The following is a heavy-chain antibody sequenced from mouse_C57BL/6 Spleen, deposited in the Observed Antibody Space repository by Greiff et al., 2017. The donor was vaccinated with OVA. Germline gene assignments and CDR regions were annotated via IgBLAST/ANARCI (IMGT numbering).Heavy chain of an antibody. D-gene: IGHD1-1*01. J-gene: IGHJ2*01. V-gene: IGHV1-69*01. CDR2: IDPSDSYT. CDR1: GYTFTSYW. Sequence: VQLQQPGAELVMPGASVKLSCKASGYTFTSYWMHWVKQRPGQGLEWIGEIDPSDSYTNYNQKFKGKSTLTVDKSSSTAYMQLSSLTSEDSAVYYCARGNYGSSLYYFDYWGQGTTLTVSS. CDR3: ARGNYGSSLYYFDY.